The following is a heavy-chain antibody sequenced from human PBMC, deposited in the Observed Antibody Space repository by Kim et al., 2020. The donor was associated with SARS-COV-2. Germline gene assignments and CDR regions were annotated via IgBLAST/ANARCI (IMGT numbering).Heavy chain of an antibody. CDR1: GGSISSYY. CDR3: ARGAHCSGNYCPYYDDSPDHFDY. J-gene: IGHJ4*02. CDR2: IYNSGIT. V-gene: IGHV4-59*13. Sequence: SETLSLTCTVSGGSISSYYWSWIRQPPGKGLEWIGYIYNSGITKYNPSLKSRVTMSVDTSKKQFSLNLASVTAADTAVYYCARGAHCSGNYCPYYDDSPDHFDYWGQGTRLTVSS. D-gene: IGHD2-15*01.